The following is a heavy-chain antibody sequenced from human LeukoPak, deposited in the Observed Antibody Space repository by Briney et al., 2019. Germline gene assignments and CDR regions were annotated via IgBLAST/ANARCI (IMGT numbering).Heavy chain of an antibody. V-gene: IGHV7-4-1*02. D-gene: IGHD3-9*01. CDR3: SAGPPIFYYYYMDV. CDR2: INTNTGNP. Sequence: GASVKVSCKASGYTFTSYAMNWVRQAPGQGLEWMGWINTNTGNPTYAQGFTGRFVFSLDTSVSTAYLQISSLKAEDTAVYYCSAGPPIFYYYYMDVWGKGTTVTVSS. CDR1: GYTFTSYA. J-gene: IGHJ6*03.